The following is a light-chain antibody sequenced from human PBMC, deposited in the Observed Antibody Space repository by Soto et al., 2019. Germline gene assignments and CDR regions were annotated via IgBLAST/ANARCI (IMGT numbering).Light chain of an antibody. CDR3: QQYNEYLYT. J-gene: IGKJ2*01. CDR1: QCISTW. V-gene: IGKV1-5*01. CDR2: DAS. Sequence: EIQMTQSPSTLSASVGDRVTITCRASQCISTWVAWYQQRPGKAPKVLIYDASNLQSGVPSRFSGSGSGTEFTLTISSLKPDDFATYFCQQYNEYLYTCGQGTKLEIK.